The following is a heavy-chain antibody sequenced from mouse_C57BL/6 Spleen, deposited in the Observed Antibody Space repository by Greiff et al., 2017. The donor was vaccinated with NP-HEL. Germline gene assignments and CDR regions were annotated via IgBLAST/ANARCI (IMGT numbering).Heavy chain of an antibody. J-gene: IGHJ2*01. D-gene: IGHD2-3*01. V-gene: IGHV1-82*01. CDR1: GYAFSSSW. CDR3: ARWGDGYFDY. CDR2: IYPGDGDT. Sequence: VQLQQSGPELVKPGASVKISCKASGYAFSSSWMNWVKQRPGKGLEWIGRIYPGDGDTNYNGKFKGKATLTADKSSSTAYMQLSSLTSEDSAVYFCARWGDGYFDYWGQGTTLTVSS.